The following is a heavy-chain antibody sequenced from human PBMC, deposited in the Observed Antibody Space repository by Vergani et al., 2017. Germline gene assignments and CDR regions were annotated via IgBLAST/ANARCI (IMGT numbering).Heavy chain of an antibody. Sequence: QVQLVQSGAEVKKPGASVKVSCKASGYTFTGYYMHWVRQAPGQGLEWMGWINPNSGGTNYAQKVQGRVTMTRDTSISTAYMELGRLRSNDTAVYYCARDYILMVRGVIGYWGQGTLVTVSS. V-gene: IGHV1-2*02. J-gene: IGHJ4*02. D-gene: IGHD3-10*01. CDR2: INPNSGGT. CDR1: GYTFTGYY. CDR3: ARDYILMVRGVIGY.